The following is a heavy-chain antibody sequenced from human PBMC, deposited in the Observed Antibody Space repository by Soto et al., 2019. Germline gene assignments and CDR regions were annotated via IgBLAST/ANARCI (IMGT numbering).Heavy chain of an antibody. CDR3: ARDRTFYGSGSKGMDF. J-gene: IGHJ6*02. Sequence: GGSLRLSCVTSGFTFISYGIHWVRHSPVKWREWLGIIRYDGSNKYYGDSVKGRFAISRDNSNNTLYLEMNNLRAEDTAVYYCARDRTFYGSGSKGMDFWGQGTTVTVS. D-gene: IGHD3-10*01. CDR2: IRYDGSNK. V-gene: IGHV3-30*02. CDR1: GFTFISYG.